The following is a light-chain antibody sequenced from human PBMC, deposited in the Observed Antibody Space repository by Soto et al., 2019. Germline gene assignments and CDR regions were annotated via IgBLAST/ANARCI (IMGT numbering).Light chain of an antibody. CDR1: QGISSY. J-gene: IGKJ2*02. Sequence: IQLTQSPSSLSASVGDRVTITCRASQGISSYLAWYQQKPGKAPKLLIYAASTLQSGVTSRFSGSGSGTDFTLTISSLQPEDFATYYCQHLNSYPRTFGQGTKLEIK. CDR2: AAS. V-gene: IGKV1-9*01. CDR3: QHLNSYPRT.